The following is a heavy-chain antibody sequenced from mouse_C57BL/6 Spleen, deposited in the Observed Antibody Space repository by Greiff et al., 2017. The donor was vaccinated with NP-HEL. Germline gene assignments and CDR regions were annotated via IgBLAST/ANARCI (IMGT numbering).Heavy chain of an antibody. CDR1: GYTFTDYY. Sequence: VQLKQSGPELVKPGASVKISCKASGYTFTDYYMNWVKQSHGKSLEWIGDINPNNGGTSYNQKFKGKATLTVDKSSSTAYMELRSLTSEDSAVYYCARLGAYYSNYDYFDYWGQGTTLTVSS. CDR3: ARLGAYYSNYDYFDY. D-gene: IGHD2-5*01. V-gene: IGHV1-26*01. J-gene: IGHJ2*01. CDR2: INPNNGGT.